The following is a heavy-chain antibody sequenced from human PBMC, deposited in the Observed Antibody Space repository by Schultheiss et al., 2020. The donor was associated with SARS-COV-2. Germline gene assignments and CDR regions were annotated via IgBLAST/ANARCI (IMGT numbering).Heavy chain of an antibody. V-gene: IGHV3-11*06. J-gene: IGHJ4*02. CDR3: ARHQRGSGIAAAGVDY. CDR2: ISSSSSYT. Sequence: GGSLRLSCAASGFTFSDYYMSWIRQAPGKGLEWVSYISSSSSYTNYADSVKGRFTISRDNAKNSLYLQMNSLRAEDTAVYYCARHQRGSGIAAAGVDYWGQGTLVTVSS. D-gene: IGHD6-13*01. CDR1: GFTFSDYY.